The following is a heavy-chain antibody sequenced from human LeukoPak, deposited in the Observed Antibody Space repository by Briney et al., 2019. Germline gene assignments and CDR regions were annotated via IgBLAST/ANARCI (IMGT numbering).Heavy chain of an antibody. CDR3: ARNGYSGYFYYYYYMDV. CDR2: INPNSGGT. CDR1: GYTFTGYY. V-gene: IGHV1-2*02. D-gene: IGHD5-12*01. Sequence: ASVKVSCKASGYTFTGYYMHWVRQAPGQGLEWMGWINPNSGGTNYAQKFQGRVTMTRDTSISTAYMELSRLRSDDTAVYYCARNGYSGYFYYYYYMDVWGKGTTVTVSS. J-gene: IGHJ6*03.